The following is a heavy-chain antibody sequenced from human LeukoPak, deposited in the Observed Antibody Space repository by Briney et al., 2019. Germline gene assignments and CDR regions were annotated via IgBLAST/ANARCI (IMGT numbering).Heavy chain of an antibody. CDR3: ASLPVGDWFDP. V-gene: IGHV4-38-2*01. J-gene: IGHJ5*02. Sequence: SETLSLTCAVSGYSISSGHYWGWIRQPPGKGLEWIGSIYHSGSTYYNPSLKSRVTISVDTSKNQFSLKLSSVTAADTAVYYCASLPVGDWFDPWGQGTLVTVSS. CDR1: GYSISSGHY. CDR2: IYHSGST. D-gene: IGHD2-8*02.